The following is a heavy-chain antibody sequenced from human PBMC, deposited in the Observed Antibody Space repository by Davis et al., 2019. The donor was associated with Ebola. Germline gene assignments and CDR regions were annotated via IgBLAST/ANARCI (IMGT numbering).Heavy chain of an antibody. Sequence: ASVKVSCKASGYTFTSYGISWVRQAPGQGLEWMGWISAYNGNTNYAQKLQGRVTMTTDTSTSTAYMELRSLRSDDTAVYYCARGRIAAAGTVSIYYYGMDVWGQGTTVTVSS. CDR3: ARGRIAAAGTVSIYYYGMDV. V-gene: IGHV1-18*01. CDR2: ISAYNGNT. J-gene: IGHJ6*02. CDR1: GYTFTSYG. D-gene: IGHD6-13*01.